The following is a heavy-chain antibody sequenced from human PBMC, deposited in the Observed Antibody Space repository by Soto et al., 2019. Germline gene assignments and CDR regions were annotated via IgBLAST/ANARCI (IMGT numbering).Heavy chain of an antibody. D-gene: IGHD1-26*01. CDR2: IYYSGST. V-gene: IGHV4-61*08. J-gene: IGHJ4*02. Sequence: SETLSLTCTVSGGSISSGGYYWSWIRQPPGKGLEWIGYIYYSGSTNYNPSLKSRVTISVDTSKNQFSLKLSSVTAADTAVYYCARLYSGSYLDWGQGTLVTVSS. CDR1: GGSISSGGYY. CDR3: ARLYSGSYLD.